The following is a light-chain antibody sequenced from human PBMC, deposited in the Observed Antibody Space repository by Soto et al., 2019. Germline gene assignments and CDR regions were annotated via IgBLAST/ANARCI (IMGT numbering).Light chain of an antibody. CDR1: SSDGGGYNY. Sequence: QSALTQPASVSGSPGQSITISCTGTSSDGGGYNYVSWYQQHPGKAPKLMIYDVSNRPSGVSNRFSGSKSGNTASLTISGLQAEDEADYYCSSYTSSSTLGFGTGTKVTVL. V-gene: IGLV2-14*01. CDR3: SSYTSSSTLG. CDR2: DVS. J-gene: IGLJ1*01.